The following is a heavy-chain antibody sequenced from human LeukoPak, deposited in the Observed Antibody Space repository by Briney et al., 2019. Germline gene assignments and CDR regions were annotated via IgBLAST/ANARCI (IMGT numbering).Heavy chain of an antibody. CDR2: ISSSSSYI. D-gene: IGHD3-9*01. V-gene: IGHV3-21*01. CDR1: GFTFSSYS. Sequence: PGGSLRLSCAASGFTFSSYSMNWVRQAPGKGLEWVSSISSSSSYIYYADSVKGRFTISRDNAKNSLYLQMNSLRAEDTAVYYCARDIAILTGYRYYYGMDVWGQGTTVTVSS. CDR3: ARDIAILTGYRYYYGMDV. J-gene: IGHJ6*02.